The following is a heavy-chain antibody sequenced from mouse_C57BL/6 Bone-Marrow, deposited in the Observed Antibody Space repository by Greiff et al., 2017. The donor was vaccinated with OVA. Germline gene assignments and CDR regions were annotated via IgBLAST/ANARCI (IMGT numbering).Heavy chain of an antibody. Sequence: VKVVESGPGLVQPSQSLSITCTVSGFSLTSYGVHWVRQSPGKGLEWLGVIWSGGSTDYNAAFISRLSISKDNSKSQVFFKMNSLQADDTAIYYCARGSYYDYDVFAYWGQGTLVTVSA. D-gene: IGHD2-4*01. V-gene: IGHV2-2*01. CDR3: ARGSYYDYDVFAY. CDR1: GFSLTSYG. CDR2: IWSGGST. J-gene: IGHJ3*01.